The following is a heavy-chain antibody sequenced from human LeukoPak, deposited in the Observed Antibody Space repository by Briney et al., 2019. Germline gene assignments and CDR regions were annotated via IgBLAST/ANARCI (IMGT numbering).Heavy chain of an antibody. CDR1: GFTFDDYA. J-gene: IGHJ3*02. Sequence: GRSLRLSCAASGFTFDDYAMHWVRQAPGKGLEWVSGISWNSGSIVYAESVKGRFTISRDNAKNSLYLQINSLRAEDMALYYCAKVNDGNWNYGAFDIWGQGTMVTVSS. CDR2: ISWNSGSI. CDR3: AKVNDGNWNYGAFDI. D-gene: IGHD1-7*01. V-gene: IGHV3-9*03.